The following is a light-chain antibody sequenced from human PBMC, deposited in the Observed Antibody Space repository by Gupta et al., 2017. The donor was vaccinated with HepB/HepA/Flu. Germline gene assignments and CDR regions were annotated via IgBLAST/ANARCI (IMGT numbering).Light chain of an antibody. CDR3: QQSYSSPPT. Sequence: DIHMSQSPSSLSASVGDRVTITCRASQNIRTYLNWYQLKPGKAPKLLIYAASTLQSGVPSRFSGSGSGTDFTLTISSLHPEDFATYCCQQSYSSPPTFGQGTKVEIK. J-gene: IGKJ1*01. CDR1: QNIRTY. V-gene: IGKV1-39*01. CDR2: AAS.